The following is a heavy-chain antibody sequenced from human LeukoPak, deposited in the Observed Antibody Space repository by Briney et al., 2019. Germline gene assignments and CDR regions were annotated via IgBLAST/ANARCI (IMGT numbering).Heavy chain of an antibody. Sequence: PGGSLRLSCAPSGFTFSSYSMNWVRQAPGNGLEWVSYISSSSSTIYYADSVKGRFTISRDNAKNSLYLQMSSLRAEDTAVYYCARDGGGSYFDYWGQGTLVTVSS. CDR3: ARDGGGSYFDY. CDR2: ISSSSSTI. D-gene: IGHD2-21*01. V-gene: IGHV3-48*01. J-gene: IGHJ4*02. CDR1: GFTFSSYS.